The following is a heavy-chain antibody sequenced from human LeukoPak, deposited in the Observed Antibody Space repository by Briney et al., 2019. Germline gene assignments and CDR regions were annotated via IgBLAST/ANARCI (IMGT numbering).Heavy chain of an antibody. CDR1: GITFSNSW. CDR3: ARVSLTGYFAFDY. J-gene: IGHJ4*02. Sequence: GGSLRLSCTTSGITFSNSWMSWVRQAPGKGLEWVATIRPDGSEGYYADSVRGRFTISRDNSKNSFYLQMNSLRVEDTAVYYCARVSLTGYFAFDYWGQGTLVTVSS. V-gene: IGHV3-7*01. CDR2: IRPDGSEG. D-gene: IGHD3-9*01.